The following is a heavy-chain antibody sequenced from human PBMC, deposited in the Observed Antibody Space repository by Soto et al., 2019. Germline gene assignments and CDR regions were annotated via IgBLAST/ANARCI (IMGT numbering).Heavy chain of an antibody. V-gene: IGHV4-59*01. CDR1: GGSISSYY. D-gene: IGHD1-20*01. CDR2: IYYSGIT. J-gene: IGHJ6*02. Sequence: SETLSLTCTVSGGSISSYYWSWIRQPPGKGLEWIGYIYYSGITNHNPSLKSRVTISVDTSKNQFSLKVSSVTAADTAVYYCARYKSNYYYGMDVWGQGTTVTVSS. CDR3: ARYKSNYYYGMDV.